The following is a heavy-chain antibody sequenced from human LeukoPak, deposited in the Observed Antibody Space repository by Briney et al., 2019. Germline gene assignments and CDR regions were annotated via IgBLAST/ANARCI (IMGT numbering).Heavy chain of an antibody. CDR3: ARGSRSGYYYYGMDV. CDR2: INHSGST. J-gene: IGHJ6*02. V-gene: IGHV4-34*01. Sequence: SETLSLTCAVYGGSFSGYYWSWIRQPPGKGLEWIGEINHSGSTNYNPSLKSRVTIPVDTSKNQFSLKLSSVTAADTAVYYCARGSRSGYYYYGMDVWGQGTTVTVSS. CDR1: GGSFSGYY.